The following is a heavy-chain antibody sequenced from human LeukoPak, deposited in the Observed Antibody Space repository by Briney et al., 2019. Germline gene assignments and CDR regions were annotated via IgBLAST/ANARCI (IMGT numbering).Heavy chain of an antibody. Sequence: GGSLRLSCTASGFTFSSYTMSWVRQAPGKGLKWVSTITTGGPNTYYADSVKGRFTVSRDDSKNTLYLQMNSLRAEDTAVYYCARDGGLWVSAHWGDSWGRGTLVTVSS. CDR1: GFTFSSYT. CDR2: ITTGGPNT. CDR3: ARDGGLWVSAHWGDS. V-gene: IGHV3-23*01. J-gene: IGHJ4*02. D-gene: IGHD7-27*01.